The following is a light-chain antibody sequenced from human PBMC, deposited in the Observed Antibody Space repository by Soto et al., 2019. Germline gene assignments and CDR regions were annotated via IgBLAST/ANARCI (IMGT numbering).Light chain of an antibody. CDR3: QQRSNWPIT. CDR1: QSVSSN. J-gene: IGKJ5*01. V-gene: IGKV3-11*01. Sequence: EIGMTPSPATLSVSPGERAILSCRASQSVSSNLAWYQQKPDQAPRLLIYDAFNRATGIPARFSGSGSGTDFTLTISSLEPEYFVVYSCQQRSNWPITVGQGTRLEIK. CDR2: DAF.